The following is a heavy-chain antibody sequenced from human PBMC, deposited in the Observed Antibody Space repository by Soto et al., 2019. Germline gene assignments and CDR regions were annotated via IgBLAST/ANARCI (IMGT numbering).Heavy chain of an antibody. Sequence: QVTLKESGPVLVKPTETLTFRCTVSGLSITDSEMGVSWIRQPPGQPLEWLAHIDSSGEKSYRTFLKSRLAISKDTSKSQIVLTMTNMDPAYTATYYCARRHLAVAVSPWFDPWGQGIPVTVSS. CDR3: ARRHLAVAVSPWFDP. D-gene: IGHD6-19*01. V-gene: IGHV2-26*01. J-gene: IGHJ5*02. CDR2: IDSSGEK. CDR1: GLSITDSEMG.